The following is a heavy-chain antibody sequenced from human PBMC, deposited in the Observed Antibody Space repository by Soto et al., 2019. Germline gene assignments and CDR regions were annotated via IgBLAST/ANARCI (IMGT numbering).Heavy chain of an antibody. V-gene: IGHV4-4*02. CDR3: ASPGGYCSGGNCYRAFDI. Sequence: SETLSLTCAVSSGSISSSNWWSWVRQPPGKGLEWIGEIYHSGSTNYNPSLKSRVTISVDKSKKQFSLKLSSVTAADTAVYYCASPGGYCSGGNCYRAFDIWGQGTMVTVSS. CDR2: IYHSGST. J-gene: IGHJ3*02. CDR1: SGSISSSNW. D-gene: IGHD2-15*01.